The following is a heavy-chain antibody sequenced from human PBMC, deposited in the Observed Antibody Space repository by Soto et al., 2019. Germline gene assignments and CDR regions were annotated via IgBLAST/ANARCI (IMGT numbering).Heavy chain of an antibody. CDR3: ARRVPAAISDYYYYMDV. CDR1: GGTFSSYT. D-gene: IGHD2-2*01. J-gene: IGHJ6*03. Sequence: QVQLVHSGAEVKKPGSSVKVSCKASGGTFSSYTISWVRQAPGQGLEWMGRIIPILGIANYAQKFQGRVTITADKSTSTAYMELSSLRSEDTAVYYCARRVPAAISDYYYYMDVWGKGTTVTVSS. CDR2: IIPILGIA. V-gene: IGHV1-69*02.